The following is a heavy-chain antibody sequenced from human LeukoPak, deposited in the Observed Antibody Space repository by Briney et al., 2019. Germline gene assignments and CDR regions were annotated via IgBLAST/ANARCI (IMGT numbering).Heavy chain of an antibody. J-gene: IGHJ3*02. V-gene: IGHV3-30-3*01. CDR3: ASCLGYRSTTSLGNDAFDI. D-gene: IGHD2-2*01. CDR1: GFTFSSYA. Sequence: GGSLRLSCAASGFTFSSYAMHWVRQAPGKGLEWVAVISYAGSNKYYADSVKGRFTISRDNSQNTLYLQMNSLRSEDTAVYYCASCLGYRSTTSLGNDAFDIWGQGTMVTVSS. CDR2: ISYAGSNK.